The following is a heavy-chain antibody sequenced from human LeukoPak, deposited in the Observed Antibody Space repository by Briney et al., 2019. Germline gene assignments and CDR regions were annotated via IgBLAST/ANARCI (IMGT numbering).Heavy chain of an antibody. CDR2: ISWNSGSI. D-gene: IGHD3-22*01. Sequence: GGSLRLSCAASGFTFDDYAMHWVRQAPGKGLEWVSGISWNSGSIGYADSVKGRFTISRDNAKNSLYLQMNSLRAEDTALYYCAKSGYYDSSGINYFDYWGQGTLVTVSS. J-gene: IGHJ4*02. CDR1: GFTFDDYA. CDR3: AKSGYYDSSGINYFDY. V-gene: IGHV3-9*01.